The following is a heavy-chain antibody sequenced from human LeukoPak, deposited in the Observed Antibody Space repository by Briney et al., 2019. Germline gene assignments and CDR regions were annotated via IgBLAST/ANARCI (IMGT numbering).Heavy chain of an antibody. CDR2: INPNSGGT. V-gene: IGHV1-2*02. Sequence: GYTXTGYYXXWXRXAPXXGXXWMGWINPNSGGTNYAQKFQGRVTMTRDTSISTAYMEVSRLRSDDTAVYYCARDRSGRSVAGTGYWGQGTLVTVSS. CDR1: GYTXTGYY. J-gene: IGHJ4*02. CDR3: ARDRSGRSVAGTGY. D-gene: IGHD1-14*01.